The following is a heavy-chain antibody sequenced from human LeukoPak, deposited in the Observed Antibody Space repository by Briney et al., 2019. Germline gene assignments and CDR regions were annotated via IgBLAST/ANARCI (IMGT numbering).Heavy chain of an antibody. CDR1: GYTFTGYY. CDR3: AKDGTRYGLWSGYWYLDY. Sequence: ASVKVFCKASGYTFTGYYMHWVRQASGQGPVGMGWINPNSGDTYYEQKFQSRVTMPRDTSITTAYMELSSLRSDDTAVYYCAKDGTRYGLWSGYWYLDYWGEGTLVTVSS. CDR2: INPNSGDT. V-gene: IGHV1-2*02. J-gene: IGHJ4*02. D-gene: IGHD3-3*01.